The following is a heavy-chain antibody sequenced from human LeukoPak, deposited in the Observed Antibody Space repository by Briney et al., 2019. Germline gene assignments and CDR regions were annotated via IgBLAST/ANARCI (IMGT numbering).Heavy chain of an antibody. CDR1: GFTFSNYA. J-gene: IGHJ4*02. Sequence: GGSLRLSCAASGFTFSNYAMHWVRQAPGKGLEWVAVISYDGSNKYYADSVKGRFTISRDNSKNTLYLQMNSLRTEDTAVYYWARRQTTVTTDPWDYWGQGTLVTVSS. CDR2: ISYDGSNK. CDR3: ARRQTTVTTDPWDY. D-gene: IGHD4-17*01. V-gene: IGHV3-30*04.